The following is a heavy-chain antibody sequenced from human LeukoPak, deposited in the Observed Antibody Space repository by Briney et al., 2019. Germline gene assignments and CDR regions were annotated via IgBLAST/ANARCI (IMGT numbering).Heavy chain of an antibody. J-gene: IGHJ6*02. CDR1: GFTFSSYA. V-gene: IGHV3-30-3*01. D-gene: IGHD6-13*01. CDR2: ISYDGSNK. Sequence: GGSLRLSCAASGFTFSSYAMHWVRQAPGKGLEWVADISYDGSNKYYADSVKGRFTISRDNSKNTLYLQVNSLRTEDTAVYYCARDRRSSSWFPNYYYYGMDIWGQGTTVTVSS. CDR3: ARDRRSSSWFPNYYYYGMDI.